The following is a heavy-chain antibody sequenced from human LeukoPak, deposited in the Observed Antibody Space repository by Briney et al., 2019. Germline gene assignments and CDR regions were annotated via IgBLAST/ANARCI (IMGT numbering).Heavy chain of an antibody. J-gene: IGHJ4*02. CDR3: ARGSFDTSDYNYIGFDY. CDR1: GGSISSRY. D-gene: IGHD3-22*01. V-gene: IGHV4-59*11. CDR2: IYNSGST. Sequence: PSETLSLTCTVSGGSISSRYWSWLRQPPGKGLEWIGYIYNSGSTNYNPSLKSRLTISIDTSKNQFSLKLTSVTAADTAAYYCARGSFDTSDYNYIGFDYWGQGTLVTVSS.